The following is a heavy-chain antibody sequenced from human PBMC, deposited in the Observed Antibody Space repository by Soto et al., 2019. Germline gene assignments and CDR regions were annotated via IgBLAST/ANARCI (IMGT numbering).Heavy chain of an antibody. CDR1: GSSFTSYW. D-gene: IGHD6-13*01. J-gene: IGHJ6*03. Sequence: GESLKISCKGSGSSFTSYWIGWVRQMPGKGLEWMGIIYPGDSDTRYSPSFQGQVTISADTSISTAYLQWSSLTASETAMYYCARQGIKAAAGTYYYYYMDVWGKGTSVTVSS. V-gene: IGHV5-51*01. CDR3: ARQGIKAAAGTYYYYYMDV. CDR2: IYPGDSDT.